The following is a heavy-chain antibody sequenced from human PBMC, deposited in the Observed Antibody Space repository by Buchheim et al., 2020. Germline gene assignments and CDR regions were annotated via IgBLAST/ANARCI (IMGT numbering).Heavy chain of an antibody. Sequence: EVQLVESGGGLVQPGGSLRLSCAASGFRISSYWMHWVRQAPGKGLVWVSRINSDGSNKCYADSVKGRITISRDNAEKTLYLQMNSLWVEDTGVYYCARSTRGSGAWYFDLWGSGTL. J-gene: IGHJ2*01. CDR2: INSDGSNK. D-gene: IGHD3-10*01. CDR1: GFRISSYW. V-gene: IGHV3-74*01. CDR3: ARSTRGSGAWYFDL.